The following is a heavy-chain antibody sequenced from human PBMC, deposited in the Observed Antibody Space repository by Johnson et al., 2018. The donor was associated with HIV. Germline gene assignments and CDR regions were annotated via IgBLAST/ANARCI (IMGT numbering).Heavy chain of an antibody. J-gene: IGHJ3*02. Sequence: VQLVESGGGLVQPGGSLRLSCAASGFSVSSKYMSWVRQAPGKGLEWVSVIYSGGSTFYADSVKGRFTISRDNSGNTLYLQMNSLRAEDTAVYYCASLSSSLFGAFDIWGQGTMVTVSS. CDR3: ASLSSSLFGAFDI. CDR1: GFSVSSKY. CDR2: IYSGGST. V-gene: IGHV3-66*01. D-gene: IGHD6-13*01.